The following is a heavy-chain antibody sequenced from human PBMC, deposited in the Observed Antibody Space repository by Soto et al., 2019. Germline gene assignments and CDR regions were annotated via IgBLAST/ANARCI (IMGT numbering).Heavy chain of an antibody. CDR3: AKDIVDGSGYYDIPDY. CDR2: ISWNSGSI. Sequence: EVPLVESGGGLVQPGRSLRLSCAASGFTFDDYAMHWVRQAPGKGLEWVSGISWNSGSIGYADSVKGRFTISRDNAKNSLYLQMNSLRAEDTALYYCAKDIVDGSGYYDIPDYWGQGTLVTVSS. V-gene: IGHV3-9*01. J-gene: IGHJ4*02. D-gene: IGHD3-9*01. CDR1: GFTFDDYA.